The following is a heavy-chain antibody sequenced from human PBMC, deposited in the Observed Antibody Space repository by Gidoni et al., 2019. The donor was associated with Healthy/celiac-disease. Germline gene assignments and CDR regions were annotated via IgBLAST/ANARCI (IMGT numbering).Heavy chain of an antibody. J-gene: IGHJ4*02. CDR3: ARRYDCGGDCPFDY. V-gene: IGHV3-74*01. Sequence: EVQLVESGGGLVQPGGSLRLSCAASGFTFSSHWMHWVRQVPGKGLVWVSRINSDGRSKSNADSVKGLFTISRDNAKNTLYLQMNSLRGEDTAVYYCARRYDCGGDCPFDYWGQGTLVTVSS. CDR1: GFTFSSHW. D-gene: IGHD2-21*02. CDR2: INSDGRSK.